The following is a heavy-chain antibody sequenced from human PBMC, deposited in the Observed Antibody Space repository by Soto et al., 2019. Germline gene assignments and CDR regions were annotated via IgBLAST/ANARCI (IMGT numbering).Heavy chain of an antibody. J-gene: IGHJ4*02. CDR1: GYTFTSFY. CDR3: ARGLTSGDY. V-gene: IGHV1-46*01. CDR2: INPNGGST. Sequence: QVQLVQSGAEVKNPGASVKVSCKASGYTFTSFYIHWVRQAPGQGLEWMSIINPNGGSTNYAQNLQGRVTLTRDTSMNTVYMELSSLRSEDTAVYYCARGLTSGDYWGQGTLVTVSS.